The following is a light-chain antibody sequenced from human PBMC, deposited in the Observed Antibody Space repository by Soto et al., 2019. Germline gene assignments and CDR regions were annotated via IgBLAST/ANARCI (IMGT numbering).Light chain of an antibody. Sequence: DIQMTQSPSTLSASIGDRVTITCRASQTINNWLAWYQQKPGKAPNLLIYHASNLETGVPSRFSGSAFGTEFTLTISSLQPDDFATSSSEHYTSYPWTFGPGTKV. J-gene: IGKJ1*01. CDR2: HAS. CDR3: EHYTSYPWT. CDR1: QTINNW. V-gene: IGKV1-5*01.